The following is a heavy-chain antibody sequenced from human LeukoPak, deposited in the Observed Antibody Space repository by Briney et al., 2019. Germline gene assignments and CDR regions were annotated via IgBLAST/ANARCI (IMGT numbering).Heavy chain of an antibody. CDR1: GFTFSSYS. V-gene: IGHV3-21*01. Sequence: GGSLRPSCAASGFTFSSYSMNWVRQAPGKGLEWVSSISSSSSYIYYADSVKGRFTISRDNAKNSLYLQMNSLRAEDTAVYYCARDRYCSSTSCYGLDYWGQGTLVTVSS. D-gene: IGHD2-2*01. CDR3: ARDRYCSSTSCYGLDY. J-gene: IGHJ4*02. CDR2: ISSSSSYI.